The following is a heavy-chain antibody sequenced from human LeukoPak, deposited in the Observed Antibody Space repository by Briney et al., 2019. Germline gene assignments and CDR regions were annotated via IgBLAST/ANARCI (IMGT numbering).Heavy chain of an antibody. CDR3: AKVAGNYFFDY. J-gene: IGHJ4*02. D-gene: IGHD3-10*01. CDR2: ISSNGDYP. CDR1: GFTFSSYA. V-gene: IGHV3-23*01. Sequence: GGSLRLSCVASGFTFSSYAMSWVRQAPGKGLEWVSTISSNGDYPYYGDSVRGRFTISRDNSKNTLYLQMNSLRAEDTAVYYCAKVAGNYFFDYWGQGTLVTVSS.